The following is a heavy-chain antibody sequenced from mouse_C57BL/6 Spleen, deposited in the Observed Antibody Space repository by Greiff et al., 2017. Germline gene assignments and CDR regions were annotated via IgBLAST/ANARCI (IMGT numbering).Heavy chain of an antibody. V-gene: IGHV1-69*01. D-gene: IGHD1-1*01. CDR2: IDPSDSYT. Sequence: QVQLQQPGAELVKPGASVKLSCKASGYTFTSYWMHWVKQRPGQGLEWIGEIDPSDSYTNYNQKFKGKSTLTVDKSSSTAYMQLSSLTSEDSAVYYCARMGYYGSSYDYAMDYWGQGTSVTVSS. CDR1: GYTFTSYW. J-gene: IGHJ4*01. CDR3: ARMGYYGSSYDYAMDY.